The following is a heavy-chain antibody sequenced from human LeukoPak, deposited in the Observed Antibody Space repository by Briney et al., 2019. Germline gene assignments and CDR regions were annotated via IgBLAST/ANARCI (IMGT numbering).Heavy chain of an antibody. CDR1: GFTFSSYW. V-gene: IGHV3-74*01. CDR3: ARHTSRDGYGSHY. CDR2: INGDGSFT. D-gene: IGHD5-24*01. J-gene: IGHJ4*02. Sequence: PGGSLRLSCAASGFTFSSYWMHWVRQAPGKGLVCVSRINGDGSFTIYADSVKGRFTISRDNAKNTLYLQMNSLRAEDTAVYYCARHTSRDGYGSHYWGQGTLVTVSS.